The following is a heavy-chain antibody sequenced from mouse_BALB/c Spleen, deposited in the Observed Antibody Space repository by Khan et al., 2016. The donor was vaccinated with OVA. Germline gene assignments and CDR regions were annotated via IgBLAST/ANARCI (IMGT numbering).Heavy chain of an antibody. CDR2: ISSTGGT. D-gene: IGHD2-12*01. CDR1: GYSITSDYA. V-gene: IGHV3-2*02. J-gene: IGHJ4*01. CDR3: ARSLYYSDGYALAC. Sequence: EVQLQQSGPGLVKPSPSLSLTCTVTGYSITSDYACNLIRQFPRNKLECMGYISSTGGTSYNPSLKSRISITRDTSKNQSFLQLNSVTAEDTATYYCARSLYYSDGYALACWGRGTLVTVSA.